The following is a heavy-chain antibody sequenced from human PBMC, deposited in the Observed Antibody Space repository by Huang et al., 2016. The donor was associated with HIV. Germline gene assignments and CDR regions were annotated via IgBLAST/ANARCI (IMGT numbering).Heavy chain of an antibody. CDR2: INHSEGT. CDR3: ARGQGGYYYYMDV. V-gene: IGHV4-34*01. Sequence: QVQLQQWGAGLLRPSETLSLTFAVYGGSFSGYYGTWIRQPPGKGLEWIGEINHSEGTTYNPSLKSRVTISVDTSRNQFSLTLTSVTAADTAVYYCARGQGGYYYYMDVWGKGTTVTVSS. CDR1: GGSFSGYY. J-gene: IGHJ6*03.